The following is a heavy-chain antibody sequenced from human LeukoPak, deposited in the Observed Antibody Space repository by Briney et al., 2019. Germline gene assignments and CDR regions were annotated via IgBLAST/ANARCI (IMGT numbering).Heavy chain of an antibody. CDR2: ISYDGSNK. CDR1: GFTFSSYA. D-gene: IGHD3-10*02. Sequence: GRSLRLSCAASGFTFSSYAMHWVRQAPGKGLEWVAVISYDGSNKYYADSVKGRFTISRDNSKNTLYLQMNSLRAEDTAVYYCAMSSRDWGQGTLVTVSS. J-gene: IGHJ4*02. V-gene: IGHV3-30*04. CDR3: AMSSRD.